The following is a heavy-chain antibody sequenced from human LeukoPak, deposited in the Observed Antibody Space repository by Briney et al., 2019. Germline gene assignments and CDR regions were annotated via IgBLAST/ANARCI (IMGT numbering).Heavy chain of an antibody. V-gene: IGHV1-69*04. CDR2: IIPIIGIA. Sequence: SSVKVSCKASGCTFISYVISWVRQAPRQELEWMGRIIPIIGIANYAQKFQGRVTITPDKSTSTAYMELSSLRSEDTAVYYCARDGLFRGYDSSGYYSSYWGQGTLVTVSS. CDR3: ARDGLFRGYDSSGYYSSY. J-gene: IGHJ4*02. D-gene: IGHD3-22*01. CDR1: GCTFISYV.